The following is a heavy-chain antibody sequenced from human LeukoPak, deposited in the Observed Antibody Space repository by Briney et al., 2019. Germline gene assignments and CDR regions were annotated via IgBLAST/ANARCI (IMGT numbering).Heavy chain of an antibody. V-gene: IGHV4-39*07. CDR1: GASINSGSYY. D-gene: IGHD3-22*01. CDR2: IYYSGST. J-gene: IGHJ4*02. CDR3: ARDRSYSSGYPYYFDY. Sequence: SETLSLTCTVSGASINSGSYYWAWIRQAAGKGLEWIGSIYYSGSTYYNPSLKSRVTISVDTSKNQFSLKLSSVTAADTAVYYCARDRSYSSGYPYYFDYWGQGTLVTVSS.